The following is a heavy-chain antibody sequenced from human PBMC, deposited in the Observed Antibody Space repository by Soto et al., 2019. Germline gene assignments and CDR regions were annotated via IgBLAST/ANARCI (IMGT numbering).Heavy chain of an antibody. CDR3: ARHDIVVVPAAPAPVYWFDP. CDR1: GYSFTSYW. CDR2: IDPSDSYT. V-gene: IGHV5-10-1*01. D-gene: IGHD2-2*01. J-gene: IGHJ5*02. Sequence: GESLKISCKGSGYSFTSYWISWVRQMPGKGLEWMGRIDPSDSYTNYSPSFQGHVTISADKSISTAYLQWSSLKASDTAMYYCARHDIVVVPAAPAPVYWFDPWGQGTLVTVSS.